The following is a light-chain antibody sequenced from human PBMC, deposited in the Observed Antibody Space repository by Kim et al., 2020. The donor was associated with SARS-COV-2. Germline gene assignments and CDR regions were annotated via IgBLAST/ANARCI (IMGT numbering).Light chain of an antibody. V-gene: IGKV3-15*01. Sequence: EIVMTQSPATLSVSPGERATLSCRASQSVSSNLAWYQQKPGQAPRLLIYGASTSTTDIPARFSGSGSGTEFTLTISSLQSEDFAVYYCQQYYNCPPVATFGQGTKVDIK. CDR2: GAS. J-gene: IGKJ1*01. CDR3: QQYYNCPPVAT. CDR1: QSVSSN.